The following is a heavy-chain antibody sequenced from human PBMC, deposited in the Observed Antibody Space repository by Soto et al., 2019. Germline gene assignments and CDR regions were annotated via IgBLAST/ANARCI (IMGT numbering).Heavy chain of an antibody. D-gene: IGHD3-10*01. J-gene: IGHJ4*02. Sequence: GGSLRLSCAASGFTFSSYAMSWVRQAPGKGLEWVSAISGSGGSTYYADSVKGRFTISRDNSKNTLYLQMNSLRAEDTAVYYCAKYMYRTVAVRVAPIDYWGQGTLVTV. CDR1: GFTFSSYA. CDR2: ISGSGGST. V-gene: IGHV3-23*01. CDR3: AKYMYRTVAVRVAPIDY.